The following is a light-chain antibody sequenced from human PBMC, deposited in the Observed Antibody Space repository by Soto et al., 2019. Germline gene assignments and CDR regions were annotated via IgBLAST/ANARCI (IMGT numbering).Light chain of an antibody. Sequence: QSALTQPPSASGSPGQSVTISCTGTSSDIGAYIYVSWYQQHPGKAPKLMISEVSRRPSGVPERFSGSKSGNTASLTVSGLQADDEAHYYCSSYAGSINFVFGTGTKVTVL. V-gene: IGLV2-8*01. CDR2: EVS. CDR3: SSYAGSINFV. J-gene: IGLJ1*01. CDR1: SSDIGAYIY.